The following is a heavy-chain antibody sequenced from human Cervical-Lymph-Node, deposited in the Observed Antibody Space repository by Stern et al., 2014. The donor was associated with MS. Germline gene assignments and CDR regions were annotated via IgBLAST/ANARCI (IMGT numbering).Heavy chain of an antibody. J-gene: IGHJ4*02. D-gene: IGHD4-17*01. V-gene: IGHV1-2*02. CDR3: ARGTVTRAY. CDR1: GYTFTDYY. Sequence: VQLVESGAEVKKPGASVKVSCKASGYTFTDYYMHWVRQAPGQGLEWMGWINPNSGGTNYAQEFQGRVTMTRDTSINTAYMELSSLTSDDTAIYYCARGTVTRAYWGQGTLVTVSS. CDR2: INPNSGGT.